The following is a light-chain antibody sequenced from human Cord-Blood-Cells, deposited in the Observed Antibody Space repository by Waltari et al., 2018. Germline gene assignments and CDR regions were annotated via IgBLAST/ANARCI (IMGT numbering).Light chain of an antibody. CDR1: PRAAGGYNY. J-gene: IGLJ2*01. CDR3: SSYTSSSTPHVV. Sequence: QSALTQPASVSGSPGQSITISCTGTPRAAGGYNYVSLYQQHPGKAPKLMLYEVRNRPSGVSNRFSGSKSGNTASLTISGLQAEDEADYYCSSYTSSSTPHVVFGGGTKLTVL. CDR2: EVR. V-gene: IGLV2-14*01.